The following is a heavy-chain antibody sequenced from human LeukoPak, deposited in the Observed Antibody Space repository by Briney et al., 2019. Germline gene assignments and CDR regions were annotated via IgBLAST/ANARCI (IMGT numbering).Heavy chain of an antibody. CDR1: GFTFSSYA. V-gene: IGHV3-23*01. CDR2: ISLSGGST. Sequence: GGSLRLSCAASGFTFSSYAMSWVRQAPGKGLECVSVISLSGGSTYYADSVKGRFTISRDNSKNTLYLQMNSLRAEDMAVYYCAKDMTGYPSYWGQGTLVTVSS. D-gene: IGHD3-9*01. CDR3: AKDMTGYPSY. J-gene: IGHJ4*02.